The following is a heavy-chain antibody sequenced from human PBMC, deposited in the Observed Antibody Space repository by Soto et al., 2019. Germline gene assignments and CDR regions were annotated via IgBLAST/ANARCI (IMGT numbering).Heavy chain of an antibody. Sequence: QVQLVQSGSEVKKPGSSVKVSCKASGGSFSSNPISWVRQAPGQGLEWMAGIIPIFATVHYAQKFQGRVTITADESTSTAYMELTSLRSADTAVSFCARGGRGYSSAPRYYFDYWGQGTLVTVSS. CDR2: IIPIFATV. CDR3: ARGGRGYSSAPRYYFDY. D-gene: IGHD5-18*01. J-gene: IGHJ4*02. CDR1: GGSFSSNP. V-gene: IGHV1-69*01.